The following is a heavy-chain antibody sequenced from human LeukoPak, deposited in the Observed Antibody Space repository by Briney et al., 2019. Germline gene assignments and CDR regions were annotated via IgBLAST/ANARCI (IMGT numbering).Heavy chain of an antibody. J-gene: IGHJ5*02. V-gene: IGHV1-18*01. CDR2: ISAYNGNT. CDR1: GYTFTSYG. CDR3: ARPRYSNYLYNWFDP. Sequence: GASVKVSCKAPGYTFTSYGISWVRQAPGQGLEWMGWISAYNGNTNYAQKLQGRVTMTTDTSTSTAYMELRSLRSDDTAVYYCARPRYSNYLYNWFDPWGQGTLVTVSS. D-gene: IGHD4-11*01.